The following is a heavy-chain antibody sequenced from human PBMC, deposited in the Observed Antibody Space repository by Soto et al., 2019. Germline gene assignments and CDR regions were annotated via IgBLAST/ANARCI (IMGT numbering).Heavy chain of an antibody. CDR1: GGSISSSNYY. CDR3: ASPLWERGEYYYYVVDV. CDR2: IYYSGST. J-gene: IGHJ6*02. D-gene: IGHD1-26*01. V-gene: IGHV4-39*01. Sequence: SETLSLTCTASGGSISSSNYYWGWIRQPPGKGLEWIGSIYYSGSTYYNPSLKSRVTISIDTSKNQFSLKLSSVTAADTAVYYCASPLWERGEYYYYVVDVWGQGTTVTVSS.